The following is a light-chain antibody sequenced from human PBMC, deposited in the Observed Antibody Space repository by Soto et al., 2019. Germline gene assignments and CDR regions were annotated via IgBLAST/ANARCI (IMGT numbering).Light chain of an antibody. CDR3: QHYNSYSEA. J-gene: IGKJ1*01. CDR2: AAS. CDR1: QSISNS. Sequence: DIQITQSPSSLSSSVPERFTLTCRASQSISNSLNWYQHKPGKAPKLLIYAASTLQSGVPSRFSGSGSGTEFTLTISSLQPDDFATYYCQHYNSYSEAFGQGTKVDIK. V-gene: IGKV1-16*01.